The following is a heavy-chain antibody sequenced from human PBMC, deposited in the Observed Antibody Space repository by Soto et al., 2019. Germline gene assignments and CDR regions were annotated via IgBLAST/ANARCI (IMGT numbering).Heavy chain of an antibody. CDR1: GGSISSSAYY. D-gene: IGHD5-12*01. V-gene: IGHV4-39*02. Sequence: SETLSLTCTVSGGSISSSAYYWGWIRQSPGRGLEWIGIIHNSGSTYYNSSLKSRVTISVDTSNNHFSLRLSSVTAADTAVYYCARGRARYSGYDLGYWGQGTLVTVSS. CDR3: ARGRARYSGYDLGY. CDR2: IHNSGST. J-gene: IGHJ4*02.